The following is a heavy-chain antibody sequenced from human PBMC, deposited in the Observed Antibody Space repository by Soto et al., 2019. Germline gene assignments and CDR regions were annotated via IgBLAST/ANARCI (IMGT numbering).Heavy chain of an antibody. Sequence: QVQLVQSGAEVKKPGASVKVSCKASGYTFTSYFISWVRQAPGQGLEWVGWISANNGNTKYTQKLQGRVTMTTDTSTSTAYMELRSLRSDDTAVYYCARDAAVGLFDYWGQGTLVTVSS. CDR1: GYTFTSYF. CDR2: ISANNGNT. J-gene: IGHJ4*02. V-gene: IGHV1-18*01. D-gene: IGHD1-26*01. CDR3: ARDAAVGLFDY.